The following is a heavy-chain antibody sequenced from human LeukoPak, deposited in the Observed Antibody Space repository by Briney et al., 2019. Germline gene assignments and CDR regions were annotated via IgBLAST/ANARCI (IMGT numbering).Heavy chain of an antibody. J-gene: IGHJ4*02. CDR1: GFTVSSNY. D-gene: IGHD6-19*01. CDR3: VRSPGYSSGWYYFDS. V-gene: IGHV3-53*01. Sequence: GGSLRLSCAASGFTVSSNYMSWVRQVPGEGLEWVSVIYSGGSTYYVDSVKGRFTISRDNSKNTLYLQMNSLRAEDTAVYYCVRSPGYSSGWYYFDSWGQGTLVTVSA. CDR2: IYSGGST.